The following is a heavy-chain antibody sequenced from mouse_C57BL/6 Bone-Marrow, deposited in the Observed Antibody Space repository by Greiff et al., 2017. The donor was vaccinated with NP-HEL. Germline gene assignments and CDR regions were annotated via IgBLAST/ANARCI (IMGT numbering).Heavy chain of an antibody. J-gene: IGHJ3*01. CDR2: ISSGGSYT. Sequence: EVHLVESGGDLVKPGGSLKLSCAASGFTFSSYGMSWVRQTPDKRLEWVATISSGGSYTYYPDSVKGRFTISRDNAKNTLYLQMSSLKSEDTAMYYCARHGYDAFAYWGQGTLVTVSA. D-gene: IGHD2-2*01. CDR3: ARHGYDAFAY. V-gene: IGHV5-6*01. CDR1: GFTFSSYG.